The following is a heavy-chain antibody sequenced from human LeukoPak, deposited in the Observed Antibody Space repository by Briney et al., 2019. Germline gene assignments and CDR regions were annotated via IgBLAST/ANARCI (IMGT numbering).Heavy chain of an antibody. CDR3: AKSGGYGLIDY. D-gene: IGHD1-26*01. J-gene: IGHJ4*02. Sequence: SETLSLTCTVSGGSISSSSYYWGWIRQPPGKGLEWIGSIYYSGSTYYNPSLKSRVTISVDTSKNQFSLRLNSVTAADTAMYYCAKSGGYGLIDYWGQGTRVTVSS. CDR1: GGSISSSSYY. V-gene: IGHV4-39*01. CDR2: IYYSGST.